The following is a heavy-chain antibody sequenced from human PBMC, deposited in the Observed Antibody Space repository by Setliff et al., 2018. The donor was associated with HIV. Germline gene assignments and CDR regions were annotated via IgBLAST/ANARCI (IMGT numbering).Heavy chain of an antibody. CDR1: GYTFTNYA. D-gene: IGHD2-21*02. CDR2: INAGNGDT. J-gene: IGHJ4*02. Sequence: ASVKVSCKASGYTFTNYAIHWVRQAPGQRLEWMGWINAGNGDTQYSQNFQGRVTITRDTSANIAYMEVTRLRPEDTAVYYCASPTAIPHWGQGTLVTSPQ. CDR3: ASPTAIPH. V-gene: IGHV1-3*01.